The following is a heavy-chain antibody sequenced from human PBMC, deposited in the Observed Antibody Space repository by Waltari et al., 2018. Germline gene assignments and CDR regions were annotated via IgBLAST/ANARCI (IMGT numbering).Heavy chain of an antibody. CDR2: ISSHGSNR. Sequence: QVQLVESGGGVVQPGRSLSLACAASGISFTNYAMHWVRQAPGKGLEWVAIISSHGSNRYYADSVKGRFTISRDSSKNTLFLQMNSLRGEDTAVYYCARGGIAAAADFDYWGQGTLVTVSS. V-gene: IGHV3-30*03. CDR1: GISFTNYA. CDR3: ARGGIAAAADFDY. J-gene: IGHJ4*02. D-gene: IGHD6-13*01.